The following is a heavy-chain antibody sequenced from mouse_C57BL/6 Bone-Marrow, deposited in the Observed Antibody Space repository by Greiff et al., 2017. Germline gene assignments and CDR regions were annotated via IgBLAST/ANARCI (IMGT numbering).Heavy chain of an antibody. V-gene: IGHV1-59*01. J-gene: IGHJ3*01. CDR3: ASYSGVAD. CDR2: IDPSDSYP. CDR1: GYTFTSYW. Sequence: VQLQQPGAELVRPGTSVKLSCKASGYTFTSYWMHWVKQRPGQGLEWIGVIDPSDSYPNYNQKFKGKATMTVDTSSSTAYMQLSSLTSEDSAVYYCASYSGVADWGQGTLVTVSA. D-gene: IGHD2-12*01.